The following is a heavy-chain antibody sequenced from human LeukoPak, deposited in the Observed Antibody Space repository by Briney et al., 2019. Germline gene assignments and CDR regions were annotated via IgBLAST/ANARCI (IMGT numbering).Heavy chain of an antibody. Sequence: GGSLRLSCTVSGFTVSSNSMSWVRQAPGKGLEWVSFIYSSVTHYSDSVKGRFTISRDNSRNTLFLQMNSLRAEDTAVYYCARRAGAYSHPYDYWGRGTLVTVSS. V-gene: IGHV3-53*01. J-gene: IGHJ4*02. CDR3: ARRAGAYSHPYDY. CDR1: GFTVSSNS. D-gene: IGHD4/OR15-4a*01. CDR2: IYSSVT.